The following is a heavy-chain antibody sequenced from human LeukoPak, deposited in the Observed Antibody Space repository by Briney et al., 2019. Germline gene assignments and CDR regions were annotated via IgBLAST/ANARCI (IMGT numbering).Heavy chain of an antibody. J-gene: IGHJ3*01. CDR1: GYTFTSSY. V-gene: IGHV1-46*01. Sequence: ASVKVSCKAPGYTFTSSYMHWVRQAPGQGFEWMGEINPSGGSTTYAQKFQGRVTMTGDTSTSTVYMELSSLRSEDTAVYYCARDDGYGDYVVGAFDLWGQGTRVTVSS. CDR3: ARDDGYGDYVVGAFDL. CDR2: INPSGGST. D-gene: IGHD4-17*01.